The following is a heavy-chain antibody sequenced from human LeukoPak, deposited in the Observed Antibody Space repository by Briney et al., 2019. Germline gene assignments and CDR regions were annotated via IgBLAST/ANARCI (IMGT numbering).Heavy chain of an antibody. D-gene: IGHD3/OR15-3a*01. CDR2: ISGSGGNK. CDR3: AKHLNLDYDY. J-gene: IGHJ4*02. V-gene: IGHV3-23*01. Sequence: PGGSLRLSCAASGFTFSSYTMSWVRQAPGKGLEWVSIISGSGGNKYHADSVKGRFTISRDNSKNTLYLQMNSLRAEDTAVYYCAKHLNLDYDYWGQGTLVTVSS. CDR1: GFTFSSYT.